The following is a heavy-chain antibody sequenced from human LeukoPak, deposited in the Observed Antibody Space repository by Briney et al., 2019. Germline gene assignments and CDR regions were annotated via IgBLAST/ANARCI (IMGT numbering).Heavy chain of an antibody. CDR1: GGSISSSSYY. J-gene: IGHJ4*02. D-gene: IGHD3-22*01. Sequence: SETLSLTCTVSGGSISSSSYYWGWIRQPPGKGLEWIGSIYYSGSTYYNPSLKSRVTISVDTSKNQFSLKLSSVTAADTAVYYCASSLLYYYDSSGYWGQGTLVTVSS. V-gene: IGHV4-39*07. CDR3: ASSLLYYYDSSGY. CDR2: IYYSGST.